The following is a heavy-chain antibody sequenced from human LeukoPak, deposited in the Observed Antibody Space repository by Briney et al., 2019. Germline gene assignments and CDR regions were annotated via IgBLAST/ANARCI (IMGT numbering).Heavy chain of an antibody. J-gene: IGHJ4*02. Sequence: SETLSLTCTVSGGSISSGSYYWSWIRQPAGKGLESIGRIYTSASTNYNPSLKSRVTISVDTSKNQFSLKLSSVTAADTAVYYCARGRRRGFYYDSSGYYSTPLDYWGQGTLVTVSS. V-gene: IGHV4-61*02. CDR1: GGSISSGSYY. CDR3: ARGRRRGFYYDSSGYYSTPLDY. CDR2: IYTSAST. D-gene: IGHD3-22*01.